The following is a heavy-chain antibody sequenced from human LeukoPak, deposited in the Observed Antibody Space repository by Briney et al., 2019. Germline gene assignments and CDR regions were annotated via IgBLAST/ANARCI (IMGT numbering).Heavy chain of an antibody. CDR3: ARSRSGYYEDY. CDR2: INWNGRSI. V-gene: IGHV3-20*04. J-gene: IGHJ4*02. D-gene: IGHD5-12*01. Sequence: AGGSLRLSCAASGFTFSSYGMTWVRQTAGKGLEWVSGINWNGRSIGYADSVKGRFTVSRDNAKNSLSLQLNSLSAEDTAVYYCARSRSGYYEDYWGQGTLVTVSS. CDR1: GFTFSSYG.